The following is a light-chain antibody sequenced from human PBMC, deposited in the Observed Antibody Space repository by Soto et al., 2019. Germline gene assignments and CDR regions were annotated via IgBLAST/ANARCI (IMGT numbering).Light chain of an antibody. Sequence: DIVLTQSPGTLSLSPGEVATLSCRASQSVRSSYLAWYQQKPGQAPRLLIYGASSMATGIPDRFSGSGSGTDFTLTISRLEPEDFAVYYCQQYSSSQRTFGRGTKVEIK. CDR3: QQYSSSQRT. CDR2: GAS. V-gene: IGKV3-20*01. J-gene: IGKJ1*01. CDR1: QSVRSSY.